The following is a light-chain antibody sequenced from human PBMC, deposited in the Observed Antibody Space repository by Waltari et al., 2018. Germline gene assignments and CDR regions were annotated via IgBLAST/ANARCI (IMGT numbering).Light chain of an antibody. V-gene: IGLV2-23*01. CDR3: CSYAGGRTWV. CDR2: EGS. J-gene: IGLJ3*02. Sequence: QSALTQPASVSGSPGQSITTSCTGTSSDVGTYNLVSWYQQHPGKAPKLLIYEGSKRPSGVSELFSGSRSGNTASLTISGLQADDEGYYYCCSYAGGRTWVFGGGTKLTVL. CDR1: SSDVGTYNL.